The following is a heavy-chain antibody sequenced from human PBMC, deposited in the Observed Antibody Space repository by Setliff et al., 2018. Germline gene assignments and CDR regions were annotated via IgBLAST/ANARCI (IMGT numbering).Heavy chain of an antibody. CDR3: ARGRTVVTV. Sequence: SETLSLTCTVSGYSISSGHYWGWIRQPPGKGLEWIGEINHSGSTNYNPSLESRVTISVDTSKNQFSLKMTSVTAADTAVYYCARGRTVVTVWGQGTLVTVSS. CDR1: GYSISSGHY. CDR2: INHSGST. D-gene: IGHD2-15*01. J-gene: IGHJ4*02. V-gene: IGHV4-38-2*02.